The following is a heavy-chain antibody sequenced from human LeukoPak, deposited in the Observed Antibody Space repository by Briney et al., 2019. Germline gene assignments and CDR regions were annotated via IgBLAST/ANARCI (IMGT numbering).Heavy chain of an antibody. Sequence: GSSVKVSCKASGGTFSSYAISWVRQAPGQGLEWMGGIIPTLGMTNYAQKFEGRVTITADKSTSTAYMDLSSLRSEDTAVYYCAGDKQDEYGASRSDYWGQGTLVTVSS. CDR3: AGDKQDEYGASRSDY. CDR1: GGTFSSYA. CDR2: IIPTLGMT. V-gene: IGHV1-69*04. D-gene: IGHD4-17*01. J-gene: IGHJ4*02.